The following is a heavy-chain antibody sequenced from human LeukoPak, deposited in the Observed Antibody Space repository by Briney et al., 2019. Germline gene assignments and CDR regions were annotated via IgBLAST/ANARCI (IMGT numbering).Heavy chain of an antibody. Sequence: PGGSLRLSCAASGFTLSSYWMQWVRQAPGKGLVWVSRIYSDGSGTSYAESVKGRFTISRDNAKNTLFLQMNSLTAEDTAVYYCAGSEGSSWNEIGYWGQGTLVTVSS. J-gene: IGHJ4*02. CDR1: GFTLSSYW. D-gene: IGHD6-13*01. V-gene: IGHV3-74*01. CDR2: IYSDGSGT. CDR3: AGSEGSSWNEIGY.